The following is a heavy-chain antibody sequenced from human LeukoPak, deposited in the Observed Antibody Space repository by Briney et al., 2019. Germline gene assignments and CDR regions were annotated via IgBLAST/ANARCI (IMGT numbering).Heavy chain of an antibody. CDR2: IYYSGST. CDR3: ARDHCSGGSCYSFGLDNYYYYGMDV. V-gene: IGHV4-39*07. CDR1: GGSISSSSYY. J-gene: IGHJ6*02. Sequence: SETLSLTCTVSGGSISSSSYYWGWIRQPPGKGLEWIGSIYYSGSTYYNPSLKSRVTISVDTSKNQFSLKLSSVTAADTAVYYCARDHCSGGSCYSFGLDNYYYYGMDVWGQGTTVTVSS. D-gene: IGHD2-15*01.